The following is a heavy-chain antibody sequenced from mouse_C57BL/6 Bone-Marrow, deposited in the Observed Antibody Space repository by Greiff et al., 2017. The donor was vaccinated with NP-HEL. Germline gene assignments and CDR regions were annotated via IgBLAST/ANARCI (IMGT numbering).Heavy chain of an antibody. D-gene: IGHD1-1*01. V-gene: IGHV5-15*01. CDR3: ARHKDYGSSHHWYFDV. Sequence: DVKLVESGGGLVQPGGSLKLSCAASGFTFSDYGMAWVRQAPRKGPEWVAFISNLAYSIYYADTVTGRFTISRENAKNTLYLEMSSLRSEDTAMYYCARHKDYGSSHHWYFDVWGTGTTVTVSS. CDR2: ISNLAYSI. CDR1: GFTFSDYG. J-gene: IGHJ1*03.